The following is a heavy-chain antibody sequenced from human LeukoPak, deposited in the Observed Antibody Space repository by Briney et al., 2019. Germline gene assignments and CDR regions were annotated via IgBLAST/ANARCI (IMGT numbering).Heavy chain of an antibody. CDR3: ARWYVLYYDFWSGYLYDY. CDR2: IYYSGST. V-gene: IGHV4-39*01. J-gene: IGHJ4*02. D-gene: IGHD3-3*01. Sequence: PSETLSLTCTVSGGSISSSSYYWGWIRQPPGKGLEWIGSIYYSGSTYYNPSLKSRVTISVDTSKNQFSLKLSSVTAADTAVYYCARWYVLYYDFWSGYLYDYWGQGTLVTVSS. CDR1: GGSISSSSYY.